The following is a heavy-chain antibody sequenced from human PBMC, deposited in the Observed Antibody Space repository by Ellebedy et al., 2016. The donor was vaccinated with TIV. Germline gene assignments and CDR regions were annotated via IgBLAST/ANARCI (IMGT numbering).Heavy chain of an antibody. CDR3: STDTLIIPF. V-gene: IGHV3-15*01. CDR2: IKSITDGGSS. Sequence: GESLKISXEASGFDFDNAWMNWVRQAPGKGLEWVGLIKSITDGGSSDYAASVKGRFTISRDDSKNTLYLQLNSLKPEDTAVYYCSTDTLIIPFWGQGTLVTVSS. D-gene: IGHD3-22*01. CDR1: GFDFDNAW. J-gene: IGHJ4*02.